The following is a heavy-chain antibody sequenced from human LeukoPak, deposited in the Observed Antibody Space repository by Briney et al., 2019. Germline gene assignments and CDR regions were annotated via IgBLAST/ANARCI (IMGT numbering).Heavy chain of an antibody. CDR3: ARDIGVSGMDV. CDR2: ISYDGRQN. V-gene: IGHV3-30*04. CDR1: GFAFSTYA. Sequence: GGSLRLSCAASGFAFSTYAMNWVRQAPGKGLEWVAVISYDGRQNYYADSVKGRFTISRDNSKNTLYLQMNSLRAEDTAVFYCARDIGVSGMDVWGQGTTVTVSS. J-gene: IGHJ6*02. D-gene: IGHD1-26*01.